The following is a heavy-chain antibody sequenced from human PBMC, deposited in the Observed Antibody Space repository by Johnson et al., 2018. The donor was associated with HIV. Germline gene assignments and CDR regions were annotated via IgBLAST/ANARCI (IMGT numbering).Heavy chain of an antibody. CDR2: ISYDGSNT. J-gene: IGHJ3*02. CDR3: ARTISWIDAFDI. D-gene: IGHD2-2*03. Sequence: QVQLVESGGGVVQPGRSLRLSCAASGFTFSSYAMHWVRQAPGKGLEWVAVISYDGSNTYYADSVQGRFTISRDNSKNTLYLQMNSLRAEDTAVYYSARTISWIDAFDIWGQGTMVTVSS. V-gene: IGHV3-30-3*01. CDR1: GFTFSSYA.